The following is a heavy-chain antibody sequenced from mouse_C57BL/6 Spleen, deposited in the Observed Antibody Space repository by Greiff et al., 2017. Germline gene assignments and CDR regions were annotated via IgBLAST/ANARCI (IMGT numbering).Heavy chain of an antibody. CDR1: GYAFSSSW. V-gene: IGHV1-82*01. CDR3: ARYYYGSYAMDY. J-gene: IGHJ4*01. Sequence: VQLQQSGPELVKPGASVKISCKASGYAFSSSWMNWVKQRPGKGLEWIGRIYPGDGDTNYNGKFKGKATLTADKSSSTAYMQLSSLTSEDSAVYFCARYYYGSYAMDYWGQGTSGTVSS. CDR2: IYPGDGDT. D-gene: IGHD1-1*01.